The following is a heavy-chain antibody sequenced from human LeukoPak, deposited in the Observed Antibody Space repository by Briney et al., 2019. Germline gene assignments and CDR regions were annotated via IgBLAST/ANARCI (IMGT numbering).Heavy chain of an antibody. J-gene: IGHJ4*02. D-gene: IGHD3-16*02. CDR3: AKEGISLQQDY. CDR2: ISGSGGST. Sequence: PGGSLRLSCRASGFTFSRYSMIWVRQAPGKGLEWVSAISGSGGSTYYADSVKGRFTISRDNSKNTLYLQMNSLRAEDTAVYYCAKEGISLQQDYWGQGTLVTVSS. CDR1: GFTFSRYS. V-gene: IGHV3-23*01.